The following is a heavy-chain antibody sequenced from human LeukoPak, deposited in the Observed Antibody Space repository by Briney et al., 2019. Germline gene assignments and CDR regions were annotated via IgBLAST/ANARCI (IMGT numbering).Heavy chain of an antibody. V-gene: IGHV3-30*02. J-gene: IGHJ4*02. D-gene: IGHD3-3*01. CDR1: GFTFSSYG. CDR2: IRYDGSNK. Sequence: GGSLRLSCAASGFTFSSYGMHWVRQAPGKGLEWVAFIRYDGSNKYYTDSVKGRFTISRDNSKNTLYLQMNSLRAEDTAVYYCAKDHYDFWSGYYGFLDYWGQGTLVTVSS. CDR3: AKDHYDFWSGYYGFLDY.